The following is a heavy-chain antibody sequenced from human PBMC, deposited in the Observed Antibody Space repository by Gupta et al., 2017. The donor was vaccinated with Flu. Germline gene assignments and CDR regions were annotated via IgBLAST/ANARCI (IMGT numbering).Heavy chain of an antibody. D-gene: IGHD1-1*01. CDR2: ISGSGGST. J-gene: IGHJ4*02. V-gene: IGHV3-23*01. CDR1: FTFSSYA. Sequence: FTFSSYAMSWVRQAPGKGLEWVSAISGSGGSTYYADSVKGRFTISRDNSKNTLYLQMNSLRAEDTAVYYCAKQDGILHFDYWGQGTLVTVSS. CDR3: AKQDGILHFDY.